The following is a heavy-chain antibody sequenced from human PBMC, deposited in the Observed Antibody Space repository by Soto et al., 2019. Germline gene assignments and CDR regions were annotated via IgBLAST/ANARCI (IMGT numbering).Heavy chain of an antibody. CDR1: GGTFSSYA. D-gene: IGHD3-16*01. CDR2: IIPIFGTA. V-gene: IGHV1-69*13. Sequence: SVKVSCKASGGTFSSYAISWVRQAPGQGLEWMGGIIPIFGTANYAQKFQGRVTITADESTSTAYMELNSLRAEDTAVYYCARAVLITFGGALTSRNWFDPWGQGTLVTVSS. CDR3: ARAVLITFGGALTSRNWFDP. J-gene: IGHJ5*02.